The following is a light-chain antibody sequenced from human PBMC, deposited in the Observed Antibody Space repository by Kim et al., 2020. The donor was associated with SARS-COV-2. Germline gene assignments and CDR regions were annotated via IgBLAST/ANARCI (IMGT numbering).Light chain of an antibody. J-gene: IGKJ4*01. CDR1: QNINRDY. CDR3: QQYASSVT. V-gene: IGKV3-20*01. CDR2: GAS. Sequence: LSPGQRVSRSCRASQNINRDYVAWYQQKPGQAPRLIIYGASSRATGLPDRFSGSGSGTDLTLTISSLEPEDVAVYHCQQYASSVTFGGGTKVDIK.